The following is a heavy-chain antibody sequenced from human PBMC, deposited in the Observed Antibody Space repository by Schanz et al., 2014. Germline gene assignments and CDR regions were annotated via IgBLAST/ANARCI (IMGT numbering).Heavy chain of an antibody. CDR2: VSRSTPDI. D-gene: IGHD1-26*01. J-gene: IGHJ2*01. V-gene: IGHV3-21*04. Sequence: EVQLMESGGGLVKPGGSLRLSCAASGFNFSSYSLNWVRQAPGKGLEWVSYVSRSTPDIYYADSVKGRFTISRDNTKNSLFLQLNSLRADDTAVYYCARNRGSGGQNWYFDLWGRGTLVTVSS. CDR1: GFNFSSYS. CDR3: ARNRGSGGQNWYFDL.